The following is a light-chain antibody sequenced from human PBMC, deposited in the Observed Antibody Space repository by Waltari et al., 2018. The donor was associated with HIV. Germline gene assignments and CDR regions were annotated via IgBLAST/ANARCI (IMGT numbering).Light chain of an antibody. Sequence: QSVLTQPPSASGTPGQRVTISCSGSSSNIGSNYVYWYQQVPGTAPKLLIFGDTNRPSGVPDRFSGSKSGTVASLAISGLQAEDEADYYCQSYDISLNGHVFGSGTKVTVL. V-gene: IGLV1-40*01. CDR3: QSYDISLNGHV. CDR1: SSNIGSNY. J-gene: IGLJ1*01. CDR2: GDT.